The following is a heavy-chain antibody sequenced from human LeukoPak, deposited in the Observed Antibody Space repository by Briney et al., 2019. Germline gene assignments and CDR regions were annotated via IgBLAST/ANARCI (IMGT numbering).Heavy chain of an antibody. Sequence: GGSLRLSCAASGFTFSSYAMSWVRQAPEKGLEWVSAISGSGGSTYYADSVKGRFTISRDNSKNTLYLQMNSLRAEDTAVYYCARDLRPDGSGSEHDYWGQGTLVTVSS. CDR1: GFTFSSYA. CDR2: ISGSGGST. J-gene: IGHJ4*02. V-gene: IGHV3-23*01. D-gene: IGHD3-10*01. CDR3: ARDLRPDGSGSEHDY.